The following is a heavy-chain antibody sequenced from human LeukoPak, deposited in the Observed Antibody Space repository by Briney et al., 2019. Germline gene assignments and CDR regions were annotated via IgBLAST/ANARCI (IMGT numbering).Heavy chain of an antibody. V-gene: IGHV3-72*01. CDR2: RRNKADSYTT. CDR1: GFTFSDHY. Sequence: GGSLRLSCAVSGFTFSDHYMDWVRQAPGKGLEWVGRRRNKADSYTTEHAASVKGRFTISRDDSKNSLYLQMNYLKTEDTAVYYCARGGPYGGNSAFDYWGQGTLVTVSS. J-gene: IGHJ4*02. D-gene: IGHD4-23*01. CDR3: ARGGPYGGNSAFDY.